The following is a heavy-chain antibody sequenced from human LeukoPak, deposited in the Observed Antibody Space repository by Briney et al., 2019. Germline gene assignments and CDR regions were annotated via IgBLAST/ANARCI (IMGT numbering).Heavy chain of an antibody. Sequence: ASVTVSCKVSGYTLSDLSMHWVRQAPGKGLEWMGGVDPDDGERIYAQKFQGRVTMTEDTSTNTAYMELSRLRSDDAAVYYCAAVSGDYTLLDSWGQGTLGTVST. J-gene: IGHJ5*01. CDR3: AAVSGDYTLLDS. D-gene: IGHD7-27*01. CDR2: VDPDDGER. V-gene: IGHV1-24*01. CDR1: GYTLSDLS.